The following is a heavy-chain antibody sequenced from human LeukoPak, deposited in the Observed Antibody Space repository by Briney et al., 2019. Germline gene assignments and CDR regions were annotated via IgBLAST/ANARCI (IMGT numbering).Heavy chain of an antibody. J-gene: IGHJ6*03. CDR3: AEIAVPIPGRYHIDG. Sequence: PGGSLRLSCAASGFIFENYAMHWVRQAPGKGLEWVSDISWNSGVVGYMDSVKGRFTISRDNGKNSLYLQMSSLKVEDTALYYCAEIAVPIPGRYHIDGWGKGITVTVSS. D-gene: IGHD2-2*02. CDR1: GFIFENYA. CDR2: ISWNSGVV. V-gene: IGHV3-9*01.